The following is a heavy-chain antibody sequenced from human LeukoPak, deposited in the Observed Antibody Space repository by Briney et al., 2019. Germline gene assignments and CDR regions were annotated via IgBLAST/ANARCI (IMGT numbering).Heavy chain of an antibody. D-gene: IGHD4-11*01. V-gene: IGHV4-59*01. CDR3: ARASDRLQPPDY. J-gene: IGHJ4*02. CDR1: GGSISNYY. Sequence: SETPSLTCTVSGGSISNYYWTWIRQPPGKGLEWTGYIYYSGSTNYNPSLKSRVTISVDTSKNQFSLKLSSVTAADTAMYYCARASDRLQPPDYWGQGTLVTVSS. CDR2: IYYSGST.